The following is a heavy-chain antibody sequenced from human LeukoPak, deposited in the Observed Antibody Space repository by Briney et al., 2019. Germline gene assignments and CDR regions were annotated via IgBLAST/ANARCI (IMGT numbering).Heavy chain of an antibody. D-gene: IGHD1-1*01. Sequence: AETLSLTCTVSGGSISNNYWSWIRQPPGKGLEWIGYMYYTECTNYNPFLKSRVTISLDPCKNHFSLKLSSVTAADTAVYYCARGSWKFDPWGQGTLVTVSS. CDR3: ARGSWKFDP. V-gene: IGHV4-59*01. CDR2: MYYTECT. CDR1: GGSISNNY. J-gene: IGHJ5*02.